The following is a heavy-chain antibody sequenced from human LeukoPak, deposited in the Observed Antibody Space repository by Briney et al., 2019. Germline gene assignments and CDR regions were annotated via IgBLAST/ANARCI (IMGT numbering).Heavy chain of an antibody. CDR2: IIPIFGTA. CDR1: X. Sequence: XISWVRQAPGXGLEXMGGIIPIFGTANYAQKFQGRVTITADESTSTAYMELSSLRSEDTAVYYCARDKIMVAAAGTYYYGMDVWGQGTTVTVPS. CDR3: ARDKIMVAAAGTYYYGMDV. J-gene: IGHJ6*02. V-gene: IGHV1-69*01. D-gene: IGHD6-13*01.